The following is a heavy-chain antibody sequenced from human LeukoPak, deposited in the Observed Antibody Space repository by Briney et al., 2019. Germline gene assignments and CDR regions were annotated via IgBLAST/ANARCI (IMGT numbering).Heavy chain of an antibody. V-gene: IGHV4-34*01. J-gene: IGHJ5*02. CDR1: GFKFSSYS. D-gene: IGHD3-10*01. CDR3: ARVRIQRFGEFFSVPTVFDP. CDR2: INHSGGT. Sequence: GSLRLSCAASGFKFSSYSMKWARQPPGKGLEWIGEINHSGGTNYDPSLKSRVTISVDTSKNQFSLKLSSVTAADTAVYYCARVRIQRFGEFFSVPTVFDPWGQGTLVTVSS.